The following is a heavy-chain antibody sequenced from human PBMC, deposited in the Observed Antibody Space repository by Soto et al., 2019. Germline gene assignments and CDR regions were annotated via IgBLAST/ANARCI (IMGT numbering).Heavy chain of an antibody. J-gene: IGHJ6*02. CDR3: ARDPREGRSFLYYYYGMDV. V-gene: IGHV3-53*01. CDR1: GFTVSNNY. CDR2: LYAGGNT. Sequence: ETLRLSCAASGFTVSNNYMSWVRQAPGKGLEWVSVLYAGGNTNYADSVKGRFTISRDNSQNTLYLQMNSLRAEDTAVYYCARDPREGRSFLYYYYGMDVWGQGTTVTVSS.